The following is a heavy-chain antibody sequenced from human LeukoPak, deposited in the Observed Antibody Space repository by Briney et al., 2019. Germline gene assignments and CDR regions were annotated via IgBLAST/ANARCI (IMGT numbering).Heavy chain of an antibody. Sequence: GGSLRLSCAASGFAFSGYWMLWVRQAPGKGLVWVSRISNDGSITNYADSVKGRFTISRDNAKNTLYLQMNSLRAEDTAVYYCARDHYGSGFYWGRGTLVTVPS. D-gene: IGHD3-10*01. CDR1: GFAFSGYW. CDR2: ISNDGSIT. J-gene: IGHJ4*02. CDR3: ARDHYGSGFY. V-gene: IGHV3-74*01.